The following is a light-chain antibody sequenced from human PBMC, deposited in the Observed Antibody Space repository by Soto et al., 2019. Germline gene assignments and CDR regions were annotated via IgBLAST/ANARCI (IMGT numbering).Light chain of an antibody. V-gene: IGKV3-11*01. Sequence: EIVLTQSPATLSLSPGERAALSCRASQSVSSYLAWHQQKPGQAPRLLIYDASKRATGIPARFSGSGSGTDFSLTISSLEPEDFAVYYCQQRSNWPSTFGGGTKVEIK. J-gene: IGKJ4*01. CDR2: DAS. CDR3: QQRSNWPST. CDR1: QSVSSY.